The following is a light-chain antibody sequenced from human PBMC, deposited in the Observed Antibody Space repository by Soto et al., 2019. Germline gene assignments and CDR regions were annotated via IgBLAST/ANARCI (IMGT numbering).Light chain of an antibody. CDR1: QSVSSY. CDR2: DAS. J-gene: IGKJ2*01. V-gene: IGKV3-11*01. CDR3: QQRSNWRPYT. Sequence: EIVLTQSPATLSLSPGETATLSCRASQSVSSYLAWYQQKPGQAPRLLIYDASNRATGIPARFSGSGSGTDFTLTISSLEPEDFAVYYCQQRSNWRPYTFGQGTKLEIK.